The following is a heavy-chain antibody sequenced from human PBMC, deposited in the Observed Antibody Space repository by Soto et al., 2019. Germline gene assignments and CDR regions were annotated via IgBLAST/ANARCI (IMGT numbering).Heavy chain of an antibody. J-gene: IGHJ3*02. D-gene: IGHD5-12*01. CDR3: ARDPVGDGYNSAFDI. Sequence: QVQLVESGGGVVQPGRSLRLSCAASGFTFSSYAMHWVRQAPGKGLEWVAVISYDGSNKYYADSVKGRFTISRDNSKNTLYLQMNSLRAEDTAVYYCARDPVGDGYNSAFDIWGQGTMVTVSS. CDR1: GFTFSSYA. CDR2: ISYDGSNK. V-gene: IGHV3-30-3*01.